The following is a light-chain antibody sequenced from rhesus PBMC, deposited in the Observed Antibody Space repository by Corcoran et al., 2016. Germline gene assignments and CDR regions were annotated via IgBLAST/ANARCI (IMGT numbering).Light chain of an antibody. J-gene: IGKJ1*01. CDR2: SAS. CDR1: QDINNY. V-gene: IGKV1S14*01. CDR3: QRPNTYPT. Sequence: DIQMTQSPSSLSASIGDTVTITCRASQDINNYLAWYQQRPGKAPKSLIYSASNLEGGIPSRFSGSGSGTDFTLTISCLQPKDFATYFCQRPNTYPTFGQGTKVEIK.